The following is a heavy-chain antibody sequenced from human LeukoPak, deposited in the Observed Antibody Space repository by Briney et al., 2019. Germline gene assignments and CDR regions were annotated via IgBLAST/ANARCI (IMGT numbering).Heavy chain of an antibody. CDR1: GGSISSYY. V-gene: IGHV4-39*07. J-gene: IGHJ4*02. CDR2: IYYSGST. CDR3: ARDRDSSGWYGPGNFDY. Sequence: SETLSLTCTVSGGSISSYYWSWIRQPPGKGLEWIGSIYYSGSTYYNPSLKSRVTISVDTSKNQFSLKLSSVTAADTAVYYCARDRDSSGWYGPGNFDYWGQGTLVTVSS. D-gene: IGHD6-19*01.